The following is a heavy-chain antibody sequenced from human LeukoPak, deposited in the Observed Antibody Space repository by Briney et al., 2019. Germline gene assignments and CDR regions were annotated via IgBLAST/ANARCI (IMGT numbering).Heavy chain of an antibody. J-gene: IGHJ4*02. CDR2: IYYSGST. Sequence: SETLSLTCTVSGGSLNSYYWSWIRQPAGKGLEWIGSIYYSGSTYYNPSLKSRVTISVDTSKNQFSLKLSSVTAADTAVYYCAGTADDNGYWGQGTLVTVSS. D-gene: IGHD1-1*01. V-gene: IGHV4-4*07. CDR1: GGSLNSYY. CDR3: AGTADDNGY.